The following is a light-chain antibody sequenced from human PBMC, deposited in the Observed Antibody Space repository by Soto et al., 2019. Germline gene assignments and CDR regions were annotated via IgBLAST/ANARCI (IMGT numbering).Light chain of an antibody. CDR2: DAS. CDR3: QQRSNCPWT. V-gene: IGKV3-11*01. CDR1: QSVSSY. Sequence: EIVLTQSPATLSLSPGERATLSCRASQSVSSYLAWYQQKPGQAPRLLIYDASNRATGIPARFSGSGSGTDFTLTISRLEPEDFAVYYCQQRSNCPWTFGQGTKVEIK. J-gene: IGKJ1*01.